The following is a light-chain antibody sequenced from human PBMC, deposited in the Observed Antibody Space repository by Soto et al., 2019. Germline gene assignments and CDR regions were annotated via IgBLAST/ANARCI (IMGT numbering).Light chain of an antibody. Sequence: QSVLTQPASVSGSPGQSITISCTGTSSDVGGYNYVSWYQQHPGMAPKLMIYEVSDRPPGVSNRFSGSKSGNTASLTISGLQAEDEADYYCTSYTSSITVVFGGGTQLTVL. V-gene: IGLV2-14*01. CDR3: TSYTSSITVV. CDR1: SSDVGGYNY. J-gene: IGLJ2*01. CDR2: EVS.